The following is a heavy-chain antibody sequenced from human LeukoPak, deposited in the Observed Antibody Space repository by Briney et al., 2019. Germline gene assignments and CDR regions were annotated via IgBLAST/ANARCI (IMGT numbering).Heavy chain of an antibody. D-gene: IGHD6-13*01. V-gene: IGHV3-30*18. J-gene: IGHJ6*02. CDR3: AKTRGSWTPIRYYGMDV. CDR2: ISYDGSNK. Sequence: GGSLRLSCAASGFTFSSYGMHSVRQAPGKGLEWVAVISYDGSNKYYADSVKGRFTIARDNYQNTLYLQITSLRAEDTAVYYCAKTRGSWTPIRYYGMDVWGHGATVTVSS. CDR1: GFTFSSYG.